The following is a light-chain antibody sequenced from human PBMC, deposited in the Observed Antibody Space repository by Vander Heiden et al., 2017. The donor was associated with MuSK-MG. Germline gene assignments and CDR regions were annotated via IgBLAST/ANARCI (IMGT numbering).Light chain of an antibody. CDR3: QQYGSSPMYT. J-gene: IGKJ2*01. CDR1: QSVSSSY. Sequence: EIVLTHSPGTLSLSPGGKATPSCRASQSVSSSYLAWYQQKPGQAPRLLSYGASSRATGIPDRFSGSGSGTDFTLTISRREPEDFAVYYCQQYGSSPMYTFGQGTKLEIK. V-gene: IGKV3-20*01. CDR2: GAS.